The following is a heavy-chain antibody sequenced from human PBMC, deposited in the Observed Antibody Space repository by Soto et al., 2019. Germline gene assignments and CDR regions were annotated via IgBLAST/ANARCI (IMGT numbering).Heavy chain of an antibody. D-gene: IGHD6-6*01. V-gene: IGHV4-59*01. CDR1: GGSISSYY. CDR2: IYYSGST. CDR3: ARSYSSSSKYYYYMDV. Sequence: SETLSLTCTVPGGSISSYYWSWLRQPPGKGLEWIGYIYYSGSTNYNPSLKSRVTISVDTSKNQFSLKLSSVTAADTAVYYCARSYSSSSKYYYYMDVWGKGTTVTVSS. J-gene: IGHJ6*03.